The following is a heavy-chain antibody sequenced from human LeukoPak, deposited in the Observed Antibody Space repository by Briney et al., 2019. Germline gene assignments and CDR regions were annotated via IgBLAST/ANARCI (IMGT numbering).Heavy chain of an antibody. D-gene: IGHD1-1*01. CDR2: IGTSSSRI. CDR3: ARDQLEPHYYYYGMDV. V-gene: IGHV3-48*02. CDR1: GFAFSGYS. Sequence: GGSLRLSCAASGFAFSGYSLNWVRQAPGKGLEWVSYIGTSSSRIYYADSVKGRFTISRDNAKNSLYLQMNSLRDEDTAVYYCARDQLEPHYYYYGMDVWGQGTTVTVSS. J-gene: IGHJ6*02.